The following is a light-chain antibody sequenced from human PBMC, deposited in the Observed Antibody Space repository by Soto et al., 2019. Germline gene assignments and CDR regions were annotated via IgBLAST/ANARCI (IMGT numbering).Light chain of an antibody. Sequence: SYELTQPPSVTVSPGQTASINCSGDKLGDKCACWYQQKPGQSPVLVIYQDSKRPSGIPERFSGSNSRNTATLTVSGTQAMDEAHSYCHVSDSSVLFGAGIKLT. CDR2: QDS. CDR1: KLGDKC. J-gene: IGLJ2*01. CDR3: HVSDSSVL. V-gene: IGLV3-1*01.